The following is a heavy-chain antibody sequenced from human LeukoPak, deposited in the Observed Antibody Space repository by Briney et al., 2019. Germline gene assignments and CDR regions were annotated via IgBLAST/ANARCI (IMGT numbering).Heavy chain of an antibody. CDR1: GGTFSSYA. J-gene: IGHJ4*02. V-gene: IGHV1-69*06. Sequence: SVRISCKTSGGTFSSYAISWVRQAPGQGLEWMGGIIPIFGTANYAQKFQGRVTITADKSTSTAYMELSSLRSEDTAVYYCAIVATRDFDYWGQGTLVTVSS. D-gene: IGHD5-12*01. CDR2: IIPIFGTA. CDR3: AIVATRDFDY.